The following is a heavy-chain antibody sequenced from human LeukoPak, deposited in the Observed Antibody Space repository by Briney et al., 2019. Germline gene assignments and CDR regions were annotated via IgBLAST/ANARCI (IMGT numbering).Heavy chain of an antibody. CDR1: GFTFSSYW. V-gene: IGHV3-30-3*01. J-gene: IGHJ4*02. CDR2: ISYDGSNK. Sequence: PGGSLRLSCAASGFTFSSYWMSWVRQAPGKGLEWVAVISYDGSNKYYADSVKGRFTISRDNSKNTLYLQMNSLRAEDTAVYYCARGEKQWLVLSYFDYWGQGTLVTVSS. D-gene: IGHD6-19*01. CDR3: ARGEKQWLVLSYFDY.